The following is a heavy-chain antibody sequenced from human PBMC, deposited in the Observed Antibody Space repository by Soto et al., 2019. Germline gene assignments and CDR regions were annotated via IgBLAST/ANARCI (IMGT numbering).Heavy chain of an antibody. CDR1: GFTVSSNY. D-gene: IGHD3-10*01. J-gene: IGHJ4*02. Sequence: PGGSLRLSCAASGFTVSSNYMSWVRQAPGKGLEWVSVIYSGGSTYYADSVKGRFTISRDNSKNTLYLQMNSLRAEDTAVYYCGTGVGPWKLWFGELTPFDYWGQGTLVTVSS. V-gene: IGHV3-66*01. CDR2: IYSGGST. CDR3: GTGVGPWKLWFGELTPFDY.